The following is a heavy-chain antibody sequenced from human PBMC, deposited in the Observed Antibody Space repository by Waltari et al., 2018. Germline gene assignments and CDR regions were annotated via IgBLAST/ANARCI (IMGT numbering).Heavy chain of an antibody. D-gene: IGHD2-21*02. V-gene: IGHV3-30*04. CDR2: ISEDGRNK. CDR1: GFTFSSYA. CDR3: ASGDQGAFDI. J-gene: IGHJ3*02. Sequence: QVQLVESGGGVVQPGRSLRLSCAASGFTFSSYAMHWVRRAPGKGLEWVAVISEDGRNKYYSDSVKGRFTISRDNSKNTLYLQMNSLRAEDTAVYYCASGDQGAFDIWGQGTMVTVSS.